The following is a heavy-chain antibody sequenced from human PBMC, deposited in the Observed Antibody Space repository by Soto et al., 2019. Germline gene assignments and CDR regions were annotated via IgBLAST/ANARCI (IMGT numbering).Heavy chain of an antibody. J-gene: IGHJ6*02. CDR3: ARGGFYDNSWGKLSHYGLDV. CDR2: ISPYNDYT. D-gene: IGHD3-16*01. V-gene: IGHV1-18*01. CDR1: GYTFIRYG. Sequence: QVQLVQSAAEVKKPGASLKVSCKASGYTFIRYGISWVRLAPGQGLEWMGWISPYNDYTIYAQKLQGRVTMTTDTSTRTVYMELRSLKSDDTAVYYRARGGFYDNSWGKLSHYGLDVWGQGTSVTVSS.